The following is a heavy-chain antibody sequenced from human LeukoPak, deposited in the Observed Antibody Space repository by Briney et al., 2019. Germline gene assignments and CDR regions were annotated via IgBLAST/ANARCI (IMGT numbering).Heavy chain of an antibody. CDR1: GYSFTSYW. V-gene: IGHV5-51*01. CDR3: ATNTMFRGIHAFDI. J-gene: IGHJ3*02. D-gene: IGHD3-10*01. CDR2: IYPGDSDT. Sequence: GESLKISCKGSGYSFTSYWIGWVRQMPGKGLEWMGIIYPGDSDTRYSPSFQGQVTISADKSISTAYLQWSSLKAPDSAMYYCATNTMFRGIHAFDIWGQGTMVTVSS.